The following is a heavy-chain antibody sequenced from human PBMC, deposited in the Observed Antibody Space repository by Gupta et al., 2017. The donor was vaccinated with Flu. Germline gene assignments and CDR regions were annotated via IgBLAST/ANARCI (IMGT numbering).Heavy chain of an antibody. J-gene: IGHJ5*02. CDR3: ARDMTWASLRPGIAAAGTPGWFDP. CDR2: IKQDGSEK. Sequence: EVQLVESGGGLVQPGGSLRLSCAASGFTFSSYWMSWVRQAPGKGLEWVANIKQDGSEKYYVDSVKGRFTISRDNAKNSLYLQMNSLRAEDTAVYYCARDMTWASLRPGIAAAGTPGWFDPWGQGTLVTVSS. CDR1: GFTFSSYW. V-gene: IGHV3-7*01. D-gene: IGHD6-13*01.